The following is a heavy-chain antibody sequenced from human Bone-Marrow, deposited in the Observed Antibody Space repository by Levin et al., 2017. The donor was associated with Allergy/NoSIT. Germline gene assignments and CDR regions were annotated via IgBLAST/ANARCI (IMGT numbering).Heavy chain of an antibody. D-gene: IGHD2-2*01. CDR3: AGGPRGLPVSMNWFDP. V-gene: IGHV4-31*03. J-gene: IGHJ5*02. CDR1: GGSISNAGYF. Sequence: RSETLSLTCTVSGGSISNAGYFWNWIRQHPGKGLEWIGTIYYSGSTYYTPSLKTRLTISVDRSKNQFSLRLASVTAADTAVYFCAGGPRGLPVSMNWFDPWGQGTLVTVSS. CDR2: IYYSGST.